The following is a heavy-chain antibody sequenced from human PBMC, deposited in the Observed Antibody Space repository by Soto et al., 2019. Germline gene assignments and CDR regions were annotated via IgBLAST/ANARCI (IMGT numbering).Heavy chain of an antibody. Sequence: GGSLRLSCAASGFTFSYYTVHWVRRSPGKGLEWVSSISGIRDYIRYADSVKGRFTISRDNAKTSLYLQMNSLTAEDTAVYYCAREGVHNYNEYYFDYWGQGTLVTVSS. CDR1: GFTFSYYT. CDR3: AREGVHNYNEYYFDY. V-gene: IGHV3-21*06. D-gene: IGHD3-22*01. CDR2: ISGIRDYI. J-gene: IGHJ4*02.